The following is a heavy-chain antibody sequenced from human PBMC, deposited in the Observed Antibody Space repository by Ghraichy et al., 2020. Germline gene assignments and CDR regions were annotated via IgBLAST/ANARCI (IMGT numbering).Heavy chain of an antibody. V-gene: IGHV4-59*01. J-gene: IGHJ6*02. CDR3: ARGGTSSAIPGDYYYYGMDV. Sequence: SETLSLTCTVAGDSISNYYWSWIRQPPGKGLEWIGCIYYSGSTKYNPSLQSRVTISVETSKNQFSLKLSSVTAADTAVYYCARGGTSSAIPGDYYYYGMDVWAQGTTVTVSS. D-gene: IGHD2-2*01. CDR1: GDSISNYY. CDR2: IYYSGST.